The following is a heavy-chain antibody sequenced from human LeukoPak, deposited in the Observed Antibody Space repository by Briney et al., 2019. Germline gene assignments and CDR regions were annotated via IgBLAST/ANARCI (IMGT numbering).Heavy chain of an antibody. CDR3: AKGALGETYYDFWSGYYKSYYYYGMDV. CDR1: GFTFSSYA. Sequence: QPGGSLRLSCAASGFTFSSYAMSWVRQAPGKGLEWVSALSGSGGSTYYADSVKGRFTISRDNSKNTLYLQMNSLRAEDTAVYYCAKGALGETYYDFWSGYYKSYYYYGMDVWGQGTTVTVSS. CDR2: LSGSGGST. V-gene: IGHV3-23*01. J-gene: IGHJ6*02. D-gene: IGHD3-3*01.